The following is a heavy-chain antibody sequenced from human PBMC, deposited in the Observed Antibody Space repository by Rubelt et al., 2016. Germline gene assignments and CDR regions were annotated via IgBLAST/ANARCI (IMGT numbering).Heavy chain of an antibody. J-gene: IGHJ4*02. Sequence: QVQLVQSGSELKKPGASVKVSCKASGYTFTSYAMNWVRHAPGQGLEWMRWISTNPGNPTYAQGVTGRFVFSLDTSGSTAYLQISSLKGEDTAVYYCARVIAAAGRDGNYCDYGGQGTLVTVSS. CDR3: ARVIAAAGRDGNYCDY. V-gene: IGHV7-4-1*02. D-gene: IGHD6-13*01. CDR2: ISTNPGNP. CDR1: GYTFTSYA.